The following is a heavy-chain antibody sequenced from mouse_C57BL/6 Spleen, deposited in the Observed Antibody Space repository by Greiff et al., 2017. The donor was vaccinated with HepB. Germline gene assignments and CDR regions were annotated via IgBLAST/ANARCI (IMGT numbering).Heavy chain of an antibody. CDR2: IWRGGST. V-gene: IGHV2-5*01. D-gene: IGHD1-1*01. J-gene: IGHJ4*01. CDR1: GFSLTSYG. CDR3: ATPHYYGSSYNSAMDY. Sequence: VKLMESGPGLVQPSQSLSITCTVSGFSLTSYGVHWVRQSPGKGLEWLGVIWRGGSTDYNAAFMSRLSITKDNSKSQVFFKMNSLQADDTAIYYCATPHYYGSSYNSAMDYWGQGTSVTVSS.